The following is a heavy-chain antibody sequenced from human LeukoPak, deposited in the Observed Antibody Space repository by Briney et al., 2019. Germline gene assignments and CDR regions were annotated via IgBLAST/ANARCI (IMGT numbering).Heavy chain of an antibody. Sequence: GGSLRLSCEASGFSFSNTWMHWVRQAPGKGLEWVSGISWNSGRIGYADSVKGRFTISRDNAKNSLYLEMITLRAEDTALYYCVKDNCSGGTCYFGYYGMDVWGLGTTVTVSS. CDR1: GFSFSNTW. D-gene: IGHD2-15*01. J-gene: IGHJ6*02. CDR3: VKDNCSGGTCYFGYYGMDV. CDR2: ISWNSGRI. V-gene: IGHV3-9*01.